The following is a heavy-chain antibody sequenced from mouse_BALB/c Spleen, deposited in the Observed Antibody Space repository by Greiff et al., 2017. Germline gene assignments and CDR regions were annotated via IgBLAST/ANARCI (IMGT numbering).Heavy chain of an antibody. CDR1: GFTFSDYY. Sequence: EVMLVESGGGLVKPGGSLKLSCAASGFTFSDYYMYWVRQTPEKRLEWVATISDGGSYTYYPDSVKGRFTISRDNAKNNLYLQMSSLKSEDTAMYYCASIDSSGYVGDYFDYWGQGTTLTVSS. CDR2: ISDGGSYT. J-gene: IGHJ2*01. CDR3: ASIDSSGYVGDYFDY. V-gene: IGHV5-4*02. D-gene: IGHD3-2*01.